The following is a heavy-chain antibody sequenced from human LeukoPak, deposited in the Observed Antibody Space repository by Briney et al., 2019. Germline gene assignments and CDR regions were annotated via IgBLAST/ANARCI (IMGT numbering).Heavy chain of an antibody. CDR3: ASHKGRVGATTAEAFDI. Sequence: GSLRLSCAASGFTFSSYAMSWVRQAPGKGLEWVSAISGSGGSTYYADSVKGRFTISRDNSKNTLYLQMNSLRAEDTAVYYCASHKGRVGATTAEAFDIWGQGTMVTVSS. D-gene: IGHD1-26*01. CDR1: GFTFSSYA. CDR2: ISGSGGST. J-gene: IGHJ3*02. V-gene: IGHV3-23*01.